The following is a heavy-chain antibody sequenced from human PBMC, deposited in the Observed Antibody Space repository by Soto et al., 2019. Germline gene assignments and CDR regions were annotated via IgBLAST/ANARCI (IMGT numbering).Heavy chain of an antibody. CDR2: INSDGSST. CDR3: ARDPYADYYFDX. D-gene: IGHD4-17*01. Sequence: GGSLRLSCAASGFTFSSYWMHWVRQAPGKGLVWVSRINSDGSSTSYAYSVKVRFTISRDNAKNTLYLQMNSLRAEDTAVYYCARDPYADYYFDXWGQGTLVTVSX. J-gene: IGHJ4*02. V-gene: IGHV3-74*01. CDR1: GFTFSSYW.